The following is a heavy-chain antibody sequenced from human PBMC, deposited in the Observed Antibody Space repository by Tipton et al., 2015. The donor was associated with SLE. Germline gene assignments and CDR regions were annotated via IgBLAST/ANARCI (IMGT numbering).Heavy chain of an antibody. CDR3: AGRVGASQGLDS. J-gene: IGHJ4*02. D-gene: IGHD1-26*01. CDR1: GGSISRYS. V-gene: IGHV4-59*08. CDR2: IYYTGST. Sequence: TLSLTCTVSGGSISRYSWSWIRQPPGMGLEWIGYIYYTGSTDYNPSLKSRVTISLDTSKNHFSLKLTSVTAADTAFYYCAGRVGASQGLDSWGQGTLVSVSS.